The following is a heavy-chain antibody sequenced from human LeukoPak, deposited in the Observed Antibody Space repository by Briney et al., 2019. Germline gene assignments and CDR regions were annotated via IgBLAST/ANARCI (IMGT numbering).Heavy chain of an antibody. CDR2: IRYDGSNK. V-gene: IGHV3-30*02. J-gene: IGHJ4*02. CDR1: GFTFSSYG. CDR3: AAAAPRLIDY. D-gene: IGHD2-15*01. Sequence: GGSLRLSCAASGFTFSSYGMHWVRQAPGKGLEWVAFIRYDGSNKYYADSVKGRFTISRDNSKNTLYLQMNSLRAEDTAVYYCAAAAPRLIDYWGQGTLVTVSS.